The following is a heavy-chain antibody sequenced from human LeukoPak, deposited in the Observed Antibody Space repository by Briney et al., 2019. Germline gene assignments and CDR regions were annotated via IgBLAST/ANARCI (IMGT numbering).Heavy chain of an antibody. CDR2: INPKSGGT. CDR1: GYTFTGYF. D-gene: IGHD3-22*01. CDR3: ARDHEPGYYDSSGYPT. J-gene: IGHJ5*02. V-gene: IGHV1-2*02. Sequence: ASVKVSCKASGYTFTGYFIHWVRQAPGQGLEWLGWINPKSGGTNYEQKFQDRVTMTRDTPISTAYMGLSRLRSDDTAVYYCARDHEPGYYDSSGYPTWGQGTLVTVSS.